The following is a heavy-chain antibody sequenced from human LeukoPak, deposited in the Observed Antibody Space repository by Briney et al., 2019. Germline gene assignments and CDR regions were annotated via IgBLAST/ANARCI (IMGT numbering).Heavy chain of an antibody. Sequence: GGSLRLSCAASGFTFSSYSMNLVRLAPGKGLEWVSSISSSSSYIYYADSVKGRFTISRDNAKNSLYLQMNSLRAEDTAVYYCARGLSFEYYFDYWGQGTLVTVSS. J-gene: IGHJ4*02. CDR3: ARGLSFEYYFDY. D-gene: IGHD3-16*01. CDR2: ISSSSSYI. CDR1: GFTFSSYS. V-gene: IGHV3-21*01.